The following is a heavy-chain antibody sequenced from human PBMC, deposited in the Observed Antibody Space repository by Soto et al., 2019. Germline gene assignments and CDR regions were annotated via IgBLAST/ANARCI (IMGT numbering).Heavy chain of an antibody. V-gene: IGHV5-51*01. D-gene: IGHD3-10*01. CDR3: ARLLGVRGVITNWFDP. J-gene: IGHJ5*02. CDR1: AYSFTSYW. CDR2: IYPGDSDT. Sequence: GESLQISWKGSAYSFTSYWIGWARPLPGKGLEWMGIIYPGDSDTRYSPSFQGQVTISADKSISTAYLQWSSLKASDTAMYYCARLLGVRGVITNWFDPWGQGTLVTVSS.